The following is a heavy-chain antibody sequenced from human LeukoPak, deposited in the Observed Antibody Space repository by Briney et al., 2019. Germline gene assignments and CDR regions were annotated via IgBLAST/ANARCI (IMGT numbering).Heavy chain of an antibody. J-gene: IGHJ3*02. D-gene: IGHD4-17*01. V-gene: IGHV3-48*02. CDR3: ALDYGWTFDI. Sequence: GGSLRPSCATYGFTLNSYRMKWVRQAPGKGREWIAYISRSEINYTDSVKEGVTISRDSAKNSLYLQMNSLRDEDTALYYCALDYGWTFDIWGQGTQVTVSS. CDR2: ISRSEI. CDR1: GFTLNSYR.